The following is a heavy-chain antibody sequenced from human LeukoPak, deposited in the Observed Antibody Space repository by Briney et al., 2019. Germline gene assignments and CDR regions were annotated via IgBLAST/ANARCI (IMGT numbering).Heavy chain of an antibody. CDR2: ISYDRSNK. D-gene: IGHD6-13*01. Sequence: PGGSLRLSCAASGFTFSSYAMHWVRQAPGKGLEWVAVISYDRSNKYYADSVKGRFTISRDNSKNTLYLQMNSLRAEDTAVYYCARAQGIAAAGTGTPGEYFQHWGQGTLVTVSS. V-gene: IGHV3-30-3*01. J-gene: IGHJ1*01. CDR3: ARAQGIAAAGTGTPGEYFQH. CDR1: GFTFSSYA.